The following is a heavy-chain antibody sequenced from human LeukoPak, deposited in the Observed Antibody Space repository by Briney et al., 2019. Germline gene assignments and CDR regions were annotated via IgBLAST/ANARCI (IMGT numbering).Heavy chain of an antibody. J-gene: IGHJ4*02. D-gene: IGHD1-26*01. V-gene: IGHV4-34*01. CDR2: INHCGST. CDR1: GGSFSGYY. Sequence: SETLSLTCAVYGGSFSGYYWSWIRQPPGKGLEWIGEINHCGSTNYNPSLKSRVTISVDTSKNQFSLKLSSVTAADTAVYYCARGLASGYWGQGTLVTVSS. CDR3: ARGLASGY.